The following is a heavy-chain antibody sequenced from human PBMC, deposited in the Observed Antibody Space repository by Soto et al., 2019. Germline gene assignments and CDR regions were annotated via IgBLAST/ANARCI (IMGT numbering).Heavy chain of an antibody. J-gene: IGHJ4*02. CDR1: VFTFSSYA. CDR2: ISGSGGST. Sequence: EVQLLESGGGLVQPGGSLTLSCAASVFTFSSYAMSWVRQAPGKGLEWVSAISGSGGSTYYADSVKGRFTNSRDNSVNALYLQMNSRRAYVTAVYYCAKVSGGSESYSMFDYWGQGTLVTVSS. CDR3: AKVSGGSESYSMFDY. V-gene: IGHV3-23*01. D-gene: IGHD3-10*01.